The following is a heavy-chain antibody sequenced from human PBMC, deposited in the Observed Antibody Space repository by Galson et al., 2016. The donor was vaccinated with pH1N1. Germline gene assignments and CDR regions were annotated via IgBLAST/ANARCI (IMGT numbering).Heavy chain of an antibody. V-gene: IGHV1-69*10. Sequence: SVKVSCKASGDNFNFFAISWVRQAPGQGLEWLGGIIPVLGTPTYAQRFQGRVTITADRSTTTGYLELSSLTSEDTAVYYCARIGSIETLCDDWGQGTLLSVPP. CDR3: ARIGSIETLCDD. D-gene: IGHD3-16*01. J-gene: IGHJ4*02. CDR1: GDNFNFFA. CDR2: IIPVLGTP.